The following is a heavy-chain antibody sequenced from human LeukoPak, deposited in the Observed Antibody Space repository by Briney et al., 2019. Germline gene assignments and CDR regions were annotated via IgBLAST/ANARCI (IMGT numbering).Heavy chain of an antibody. V-gene: IGHV3-7*01. D-gene: IGHD2-15*01. Sequence: GGSLRLSCVASGLTFSTYWMSWVRQAPGKGLEWVANIKQDGSEKYYVDSVKGRFTISRDNAKNMLYLEMNSLSTEDTAVYYCAKVRYCSGVNCYPDDNWGQGTLVTVSS. CDR3: AKVRYCSGVNCYPDDN. CDR1: GLTFSTYW. J-gene: IGHJ4*02. CDR2: IKQDGSEK.